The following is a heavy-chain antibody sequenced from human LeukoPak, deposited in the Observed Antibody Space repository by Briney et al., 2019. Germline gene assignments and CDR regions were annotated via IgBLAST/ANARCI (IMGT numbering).Heavy chain of an antibody. J-gene: IGHJ6*02. CDR1: GFTFSNYW. V-gene: IGHV3-7*05. D-gene: IGHD5-18*01. Sequence: GSLRLSCAASGFTFSNYWMSWVRQAPGKGLEWVANIKRDGSEKHYVDSVKGRFTISRDNAKNSLYLHMNSLRAADTAVYYCAPMAADTAMVGMDVRGQGTEVTVSS. CDR3: APMAADTAMVGMDV. CDR2: IKRDGSEK.